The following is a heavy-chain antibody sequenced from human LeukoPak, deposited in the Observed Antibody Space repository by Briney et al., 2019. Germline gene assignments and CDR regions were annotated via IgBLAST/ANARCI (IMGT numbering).Heavy chain of an antibody. CDR2: IRSSGSDT. J-gene: IGHJ6*02. Sequence: GGSLRLSCAASEFTFSDYYMSWIRQAPGKGLEWVSYIRSSGSDTDYADSVKGRFTISRDNAKNSLFLQMNSLRAEDTAVYYCARGHHGMEVWGRGTTVTVSS. CDR3: ARGHHGMEV. CDR1: EFTFSDYY. V-gene: IGHV3-11*05.